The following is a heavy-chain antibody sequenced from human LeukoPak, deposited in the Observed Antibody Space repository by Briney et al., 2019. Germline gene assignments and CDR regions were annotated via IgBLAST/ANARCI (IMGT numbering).Heavy chain of an antibody. D-gene: IGHD3-10*01. CDR1: GSTFSRYA. V-gene: IGHV3-64D*06. Sequence: GGSLRLSCSASGSTFSRYAMHWVRQAPGKGLEYVSAISSNGGSTYYADSVKGRFTISRDNSKNTLYLQMSSLRAEDTAVYYCVIDGGYYGSGSSYYFDYWGQGTLVTVSS. J-gene: IGHJ4*02. CDR2: ISSNGGST. CDR3: VIDGGYYGSGSSYYFDY.